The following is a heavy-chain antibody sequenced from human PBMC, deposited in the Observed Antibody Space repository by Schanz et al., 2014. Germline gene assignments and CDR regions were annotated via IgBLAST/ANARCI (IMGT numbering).Heavy chain of an antibody. CDR3: VPMSIAAH. J-gene: IGHJ4*02. CDR2: IKQDGSEK. D-gene: IGHD6-6*01. CDR1: GFTFDDYT. V-gene: IGHV3-7*01. Sequence: EVQLVESGGVVVQPGGSLRLSCAGSGFTFDDYTMHWVRQPPGKGLEWVANIKQDGSEKYYVDSVKGRFTISRDNAKNSLYLQMNSLRAEDTAVYYCVPMSIAAHWGQGTLVTVSS.